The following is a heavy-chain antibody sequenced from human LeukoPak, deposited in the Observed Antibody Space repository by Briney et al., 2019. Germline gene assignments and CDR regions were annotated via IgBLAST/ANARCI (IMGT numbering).Heavy chain of an antibody. V-gene: IGHV3-23*01. CDR3: AKFASASCCQGAFDI. D-gene: IGHD2-2*01. J-gene: IGHJ3*02. CDR2: VNGNGGNT. CDR1: GFTFSSYA. Sequence: GGSLRLSCAASGFTFSSYAMSWVRQAPGRGLEWVSAVNGNGGNTYYADSVKGRFTISRDNSKNTLYLQMNSLRAEDTAVFYCAKFASASCCQGAFDIWGQGTMVAVSS.